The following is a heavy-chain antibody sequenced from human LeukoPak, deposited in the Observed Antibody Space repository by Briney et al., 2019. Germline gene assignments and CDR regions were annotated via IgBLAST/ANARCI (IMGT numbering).Heavy chain of an antibody. J-gene: IGHJ4*02. Sequence: SETLSLTCAVYGGSFSGYYWSWIRQPPGKGLEWIGEINHSGSTNYNPSLKSRVTISVETSKNQFSLKLSSVTAADTAVYYCARGSLDCSGGSCYPIVDYWGQGTLVTVSS. CDR1: GGSFSGYY. CDR3: ARGSLDCSGGSCYPIVDY. D-gene: IGHD2-15*01. CDR2: INHSGST. V-gene: IGHV4-34*01.